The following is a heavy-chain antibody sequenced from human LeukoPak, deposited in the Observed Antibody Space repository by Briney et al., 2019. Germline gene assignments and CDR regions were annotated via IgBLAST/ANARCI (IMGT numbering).Heavy chain of an antibody. CDR3: ARNFGIAAPPG. J-gene: IGHJ4*02. D-gene: IGHD6-13*01. CDR1: GFTFSSYS. CDR2: ISSSSSYI. Sequence: PGGSLRLSCAASGFTFSSYSMNWVRQAPGKGLEWVSSISSSSSYIYYADSVKCRFTISRDNAKISLYLQMNSLRAEDTAVYYCARNFGIAAPPGWGQGTLVTVSS. V-gene: IGHV3-21*01.